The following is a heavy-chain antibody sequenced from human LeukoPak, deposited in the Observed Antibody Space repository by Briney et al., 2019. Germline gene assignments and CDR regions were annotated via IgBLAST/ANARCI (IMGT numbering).Heavy chain of an antibody. D-gene: IGHD5-24*01. J-gene: IGHJ4*02. V-gene: IGHV4-4*07. CDR2: IYVSESA. CDR1: GGSIRSYY. CDR3: ASVGGDGYNFDS. Sequence: SETLSLTCTVSGGSIRSYYWSWIRQPTGKGLEWLGRIYVSESANYNPSLESRVTMSVDTSKNQFSLKLSSVTAADTAVYYCASVGGDGYNFDSWGQGTLVTVSS.